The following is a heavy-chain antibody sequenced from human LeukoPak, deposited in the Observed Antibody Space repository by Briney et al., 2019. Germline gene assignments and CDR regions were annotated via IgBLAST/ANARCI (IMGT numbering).Heavy chain of an antibody. Sequence: PGGSLRLSCAASGFTFSSYWMHWVRQAPGKGLVWVSRINSDGSSTSYADSVKGRFTISRDNAKNTLYLQMNSLRAEDTAVYYCAKMGIYSSGWVDYWGQGTLVTVSS. D-gene: IGHD6-19*01. CDR2: INSDGSST. CDR3: AKMGIYSSGWVDY. V-gene: IGHV3-74*01. J-gene: IGHJ4*02. CDR1: GFTFSSYW.